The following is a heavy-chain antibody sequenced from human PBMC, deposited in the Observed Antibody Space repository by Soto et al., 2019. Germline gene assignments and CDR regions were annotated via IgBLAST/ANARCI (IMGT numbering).Heavy chain of an antibody. CDR2: IWHDGSNR. D-gene: IGHD2-21*02. CDR3: ARGRAGGDCPEY. J-gene: IGHJ4*01. V-gene: IGHV3-33*01. CDR1: GFTFSTYD. Sequence: QVQLVESGGGVVQPGRSLRLSCAASGFTFSTYDMHWVRQAPGKGLEWVAVIWHDGSNRYSADSVKGRFTISRDNSKNTLYLQMDSLRVDDTAIYYCARGRAGGDCPEYWGQGTLATVSS.